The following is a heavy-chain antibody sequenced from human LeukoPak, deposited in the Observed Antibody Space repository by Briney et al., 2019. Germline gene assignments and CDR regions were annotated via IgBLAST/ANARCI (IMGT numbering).Heavy chain of an antibody. CDR2: IYYSGST. V-gene: IGHV4-39*01. CDR3: ARVAVSGRVFDY. J-gene: IGHJ4*02. CDR1: GGSISSSSYY. D-gene: IGHD6-19*01. Sequence: PSETLSLTCTVSGGSISSSSYYWGWIRQPPGKGLEWIGSIYYSGSTYYNPSLKSRVTISVDTSKNQFSLKLSSVTAADTAVYYCARVAVSGRVFDYWGQGSLVTVSS.